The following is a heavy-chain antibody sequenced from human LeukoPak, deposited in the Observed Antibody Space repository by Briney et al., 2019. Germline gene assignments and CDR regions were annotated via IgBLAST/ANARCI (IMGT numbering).Heavy chain of an antibody. Sequence: SSETLSLTRPVSGGSISSYYWSWIRQPPGRGREWIGYIYYSGSTNYNPSLKSRVTISVDTSKNQFSLKLSSVTAADTAVYYCARWYSSGWYHAFDIWGQGTMVTVSS. CDR1: GGSISSYY. D-gene: IGHD6-19*01. J-gene: IGHJ3*02. V-gene: IGHV4-59*01. CDR3: ARWYSSGWYHAFDI. CDR2: IYYSGST.